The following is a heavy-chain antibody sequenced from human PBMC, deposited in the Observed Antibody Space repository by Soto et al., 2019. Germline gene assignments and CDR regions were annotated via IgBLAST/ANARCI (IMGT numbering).Heavy chain of an antibody. CDR2: INSNSGDT. Sequence: VASVKVYCKTSGHTFTGDYLHWVRQAPGQGLEWMGWINSNSGDTKFAQKFQGRVNMTWDTSISTAYMELSSLRSDDTAVYYCAKEIGPFDFWGQGTMVTVSS. J-gene: IGHJ3*01. V-gene: IGHV1-2*02. D-gene: IGHD2-21*01. CDR3: AKEIGPFDF. CDR1: GHTFTGDY.